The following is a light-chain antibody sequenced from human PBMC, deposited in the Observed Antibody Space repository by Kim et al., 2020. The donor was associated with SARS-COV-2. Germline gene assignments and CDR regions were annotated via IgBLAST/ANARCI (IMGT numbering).Light chain of an antibody. V-gene: IGLV3-27*01. CDR3: YSAADNSVI. Sequence: SVSPGQTARTTCSGDVLANKFARWFQQKSGQAPVVVIYKDTERPSEIPERFSGSSSGTTVTLTISGARFEDEADYYCYSAADNSVIFGGGTKLTVL. CDR1: VLANKF. CDR2: KDT. J-gene: IGLJ2*01.